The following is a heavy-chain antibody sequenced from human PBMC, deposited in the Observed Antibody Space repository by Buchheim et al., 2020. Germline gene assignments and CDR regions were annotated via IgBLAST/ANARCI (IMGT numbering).Heavy chain of an antibody. CDR1: GFTFSSYG. D-gene: IGHD2-2*01. CDR2: ISYDGSNK. Sequence: QVQLVESGGGVVQPGRSLRLSCAAPGFTFSSYGMHWVRQAPGKGLEWVAVISYDGSNKYYADSVKGRFTISRDNSKNTLYLQMNSLRAEDTAVYYCAKVRCSSTSCYRGYYYGMDVWGQGTT. J-gene: IGHJ6*02. CDR3: AKVRCSSTSCYRGYYYGMDV. V-gene: IGHV3-30*18.